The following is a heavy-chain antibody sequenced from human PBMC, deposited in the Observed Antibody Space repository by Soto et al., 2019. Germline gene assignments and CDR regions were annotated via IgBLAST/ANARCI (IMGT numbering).Heavy chain of an antibody. CDR2: IWYDGSNK. D-gene: IGHD6-19*01. J-gene: IGHJ6*02. CDR3: ARECCHSSGWYRKNYYYGMDV. CDR1: GFTFSSYA. Sequence: GGSLRLSCAASGFTFSSYAMHWVRQAPGKGLEWVAVIWYDGSNKYYADSVKGRFTISRDNSKNTLYLQMNSLRAEDTAVYYCARECCHSSGWYRKNYYYGMDVWGQGTTVTVSS. V-gene: IGHV3-33*08.